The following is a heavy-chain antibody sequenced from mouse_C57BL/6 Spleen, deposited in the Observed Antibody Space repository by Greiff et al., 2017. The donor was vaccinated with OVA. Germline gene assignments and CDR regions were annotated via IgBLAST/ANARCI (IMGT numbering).Heavy chain of an antibody. D-gene: IGHD2-3*01. CDR1: GFTFSSYT. Sequence: EVMLVESGGGLVKPGGSLKLSCAASGFTFSSYTMSWVRQTPEKRLEWVATISGGGGNTYYPDSVKGRFTISRDNAKNTLYLQMSSLRSEDTALYYCARERGYSSFDYWGQGTTLTVSS. J-gene: IGHJ2*01. V-gene: IGHV5-9*01. CDR2: ISGGGGNT. CDR3: ARERGYSSFDY.